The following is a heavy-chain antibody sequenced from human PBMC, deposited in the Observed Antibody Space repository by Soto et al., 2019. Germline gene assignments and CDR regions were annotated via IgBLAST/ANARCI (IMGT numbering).Heavy chain of an antibody. V-gene: IGHV4-4*02. D-gene: IGHD2-2*02. Sequence: LRATLSLTCAFSGGSVSSSNWWSLVRQPPGKGLEWIGEVYHSGSTNYNPSLKSRVIISIDKSNNQFSLKLSSVTAADTAVYYCERRYQQLYSLKYDNGLDVWGQGKTVTVSS. CDR3: ERRYQQLYSLKYDNGLDV. CDR1: GGSVSSSNW. J-gene: IGHJ6*02. CDR2: VYHSGST.